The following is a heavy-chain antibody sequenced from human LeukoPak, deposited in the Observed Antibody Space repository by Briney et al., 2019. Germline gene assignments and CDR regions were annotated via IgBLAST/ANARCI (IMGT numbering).Heavy chain of an antibody. J-gene: IGHJ4*02. CDR1: GDSISSYY. V-gene: IGHV4-59*01. D-gene: IGHD3-22*01. CDR2: IYYSGST. CDR3: ARVVYYYDSSGYYYEYYFDY. Sequence: SETLSLTCTVSGDSISSYYWSWIRQPPGKGLEWIGYIYYSGSTNYNLSLKSRVTISVDTSKNQFSLKLSSVTAADTAVYYCARVVYYYDSSGYYYEYYFDYWGQGTLVTVSS.